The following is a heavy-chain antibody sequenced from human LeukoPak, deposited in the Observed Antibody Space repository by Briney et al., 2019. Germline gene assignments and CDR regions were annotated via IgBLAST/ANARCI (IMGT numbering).Heavy chain of an antibody. CDR1: GGSISSGDYY. J-gene: IGHJ4*02. V-gene: IGHV4-30-4*01. CDR2: IYYSGST. Sequence: PSQTLSLTCTVSGGSISSGDYYWSWIRQPPGKGLEWIGYIYYSGSTYYNPSLKSRVTISVDTSKNQFSLKLSSVTAADTAVYYCARSSKIAVAPPGYWGQGTLVTVSS. D-gene: IGHD6-19*01. CDR3: ARSSKIAVAPPGY.